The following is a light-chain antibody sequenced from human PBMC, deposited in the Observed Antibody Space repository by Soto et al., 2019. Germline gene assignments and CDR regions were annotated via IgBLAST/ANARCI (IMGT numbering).Light chain of an antibody. CDR2: EVS. CDR1: SSDVGGYDY. V-gene: IGLV2-8*01. CDR3: SSYAGSNIYV. J-gene: IGLJ1*01. Sequence: QSVLSQPPSTSGSPGQPVTISCTGTSSDVGGYDYVSWYQQHPGKVPKLMIYEVSKRPSGVPDRFSGSKSGNTASLTVSGLQAEDEADYYCSSYAGSNIYVFGTGTKVTVL.